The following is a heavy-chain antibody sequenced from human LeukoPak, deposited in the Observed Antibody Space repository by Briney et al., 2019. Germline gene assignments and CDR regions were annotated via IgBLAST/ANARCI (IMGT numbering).Heavy chain of an antibody. CDR3: AADRDCSSRSCDPHKFDH. CDR2: IVVGSGDT. Sequence: AASVKVSCKASGFTFTRSAMQWVRQARGQRLEWLGWIVVGSGDTNYAQKFQERVTITRDMSTSTVYMELSSLRSEDTAVYYCAADRDCSSRSCDPHKFDHWGQGTLVTVSS. V-gene: IGHV1-58*02. D-gene: IGHD2-2*01. CDR1: GFTFTRSA. J-gene: IGHJ4*02.